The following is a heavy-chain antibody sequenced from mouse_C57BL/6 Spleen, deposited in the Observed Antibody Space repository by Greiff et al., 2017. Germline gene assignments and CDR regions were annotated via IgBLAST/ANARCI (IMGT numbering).Heavy chain of an antibody. CDR3: ARRGDNGYYYFDY. Sequence: QVQLQQPGAELVKPGASVKLSCKASGYTFTSYWMQWVKQRPGQGLEWIGEIDPSDCYTNYNQKFKGKATLTVDTSSSTAYMQLSSLTSEDSAVYYCARRGDNGYYYFDYWGQGTTLTVSS. CDR1: GYTFTSYW. J-gene: IGHJ2*01. CDR2: IDPSDCYT. D-gene: IGHD2-3*01. V-gene: IGHV1-50*01.